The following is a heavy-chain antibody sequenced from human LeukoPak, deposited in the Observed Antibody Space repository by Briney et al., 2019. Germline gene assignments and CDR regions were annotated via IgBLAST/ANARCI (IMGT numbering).Heavy chain of an antibody. D-gene: IGHD6-19*01. CDR3: ATGVAGGFWDY. Sequence: GESLKISCKGSGYTFSSYWIGWVRQMPGKGLEWMGIINPGDSDTRYSPSFQGQVTISAVKSISTAYLQWSSLTASDTAMYYCATGVAGGFWDYWGQGTVVTVSS. J-gene: IGHJ4*02. V-gene: IGHV5-51*01. CDR2: INPGDSDT. CDR1: GYTFSSYW.